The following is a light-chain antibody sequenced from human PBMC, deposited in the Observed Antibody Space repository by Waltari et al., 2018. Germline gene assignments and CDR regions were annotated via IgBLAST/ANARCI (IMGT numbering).Light chain of an antibody. Sequence: EILMTQSPVALSVSSGARATLSCRASQNVSDNLAWYQQRPGQAPALLIYRVSIRAPGVPDRFSGGGSATQFTLTINSLQSSDSAVYYCQQYMNWPPGYNFGQGTKVEIK. CDR2: RVS. J-gene: IGKJ2*01. CDR3: QQYMNWPPGYN. CDR1: QNVSDN. V-gene: IGKV3-15*01.